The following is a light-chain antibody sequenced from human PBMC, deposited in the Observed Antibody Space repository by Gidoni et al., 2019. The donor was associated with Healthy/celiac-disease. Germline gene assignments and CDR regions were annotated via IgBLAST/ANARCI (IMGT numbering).Light chain of an antibody. Sequence: DIVMTQSPDSLAVSLGERATIHCKSSQSVLSSSNNKTYLAWYQQKPGQPPKLLIYWASTRESGVPDRFSGSGSGTDFTLTISSRQAEDVAVYYCQQYYSTPFTFGPGTKVDIK. V-gene: IGKV4-1*01. CDR3: QQYYSTPFT. J-gene: IGKJ3*01. CDR2: WAS. CDR1: QSVLSSSNNKTY.